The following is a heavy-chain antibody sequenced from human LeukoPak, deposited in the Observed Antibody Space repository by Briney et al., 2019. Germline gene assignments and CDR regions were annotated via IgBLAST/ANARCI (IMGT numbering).Heavy chain of an antibody. D-gene: IGHD2-21*02. CDR3: AKGGSDRYYFYYFGMDA. Sequence: GGSLRLSCAASGFTFRNYTMTWVRQAPGKGLEWVSGISGSGGSTFYADSVKGRFTISRDNSKNTLYLQMNSLRAEDTAVFYCAKGGSDRYYFYYFGMDAWGQGTTVTVS. CDR1: GFTFRNYT. V-gene: IGHV3-23*01. CDR2: ISGSGGST. J-gene: IGHJ6*02.